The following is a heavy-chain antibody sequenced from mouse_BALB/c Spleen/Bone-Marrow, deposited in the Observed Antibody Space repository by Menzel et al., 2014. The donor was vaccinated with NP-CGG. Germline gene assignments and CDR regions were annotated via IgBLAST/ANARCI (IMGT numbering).Heavy chain of an antibody. V-gene: IGHV3-6*02. CDR2: ISYGGNN. CDR1: GYSITSGYY. J-gene: IGHJ1*01. D-gene: IGHD2-4*01. CDR3: TRGEITWYFDV. Sequence: EVQLVESGPGLVKPSQSLSLSCSVTGYSITSGYYWHWIRQFPGNKLEWMGYISYGGNNDYNPSLKNRISISRDTSKNQFFLNLNSVTSADTATYYCTRGEITWYFDVWGAGTTVTVSS.